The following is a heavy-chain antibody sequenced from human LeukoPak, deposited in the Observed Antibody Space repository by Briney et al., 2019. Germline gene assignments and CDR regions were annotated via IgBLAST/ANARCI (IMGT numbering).Heavy chain of an antibody. CDR2: ISYDGSNK. Sequence: GGSLRLSCAASGFTFSSYGMHWVRQAPGKGLEWVAVISYDGSNKYYADSVKGRFTISRDNSKNTLYLQMNSLKAEDTAVYYCARDGVRRPFDYWGQGTLVTVSS. V-gene: IGHV3-30*03. CDR1: GFTFSSYG. CDR3: ARDGVRRPFDY. D-gene: IGHD3-3*01. J-gene: IGHJ4*02.